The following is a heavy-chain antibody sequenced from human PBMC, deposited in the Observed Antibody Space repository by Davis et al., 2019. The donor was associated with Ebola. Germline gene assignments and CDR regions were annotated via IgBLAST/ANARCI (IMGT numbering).Heavy chain of an antibody. D-gene: IGHD3-22*01. J-gene: IGHJ4*02. CDR3: AKGGYYYDSSGYPPDY. Sequence: VILGVSLRLPCAASGFTFSSFSMNWVRQAPGKGLECVSSVSSDSSYIYYADSVKGRYPISRDNAQNPLYLQMTSLRAEDKAVYYCAKGGYYYDSSGYPPDYWGQGTLVTVSS. CDR2: VSSDSSYI. V-gene: IGHV3-21*01. CDR1: GFTFSSFS.